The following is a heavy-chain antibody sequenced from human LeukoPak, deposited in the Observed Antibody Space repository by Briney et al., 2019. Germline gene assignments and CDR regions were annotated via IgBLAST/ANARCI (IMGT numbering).Heavy chain of an antibody. CDR1: GFTFSSYG. J-gene: IGHJ4*02. D-gene: IGHD3-10*01. CDR2: ISSSGSTI. CDR3: ARDLYYYGSGSYYNGGY. V-gene: IGHV3-48*04. Sequence: GGSLRLSCAASGFTFSSYGMSWVRQAPGKGLEWVSYISSSGSTIYYADSVKGRFTISRDNAKNSLYLQMNSLRAEDTAVYYCARDLYYYGSGSYYNGGYWGQGTLVTVSS.